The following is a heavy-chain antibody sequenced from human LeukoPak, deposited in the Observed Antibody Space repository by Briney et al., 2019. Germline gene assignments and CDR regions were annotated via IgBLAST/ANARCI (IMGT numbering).Heavy chain of an antibody. D-gene: IGHD3-16*01. Sequence: PSETLSLTCSVSGDSLNGYYRSWIRQPAGEGLEWIGRIHSGGTNYNPSLKSRVTMSLDTSKNQLSLRLTSVTAADTAVYYCARVHSYASGIEVWGQGTTVTVSS. J-gene: IGHJ6*02. CDR2: IHSGGT. CDR3: ARVHSYASGIEV. V-gene: IGHV4-4*07. CDR1: GDSLNGYY.